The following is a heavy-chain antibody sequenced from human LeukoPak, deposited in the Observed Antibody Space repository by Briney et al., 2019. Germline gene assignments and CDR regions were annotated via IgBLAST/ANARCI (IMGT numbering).Heavy chain of an antibody. V-gene: IGHV3-48*03. CDR3: ARVVITNFDY. Sequence: GGSLRLSCAASGFTFSSYEMNWVRQAPGKGLEGGSYISSSGSTIYYADSVKGRFTISRDNAKNSLYLQMNSLRAEDTAVYYCARVVITNFDYWSQGTLVTVSS. CDR1: GFTFSSYE. D-gene: IGHD3-16*01. CDR2: ISSSGSTI. J-gene: IGHJ4*02.